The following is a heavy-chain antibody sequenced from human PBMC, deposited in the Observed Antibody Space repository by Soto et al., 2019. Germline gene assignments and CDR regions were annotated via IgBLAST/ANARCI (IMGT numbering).Heavy chain of an antibody. D-gene: IGHD3-22*01. Sequence: SGGSLRLSCVASGFTFNSYGMHWVRQAPGKGLEWVALISYNGRKEYYADSVKGRFTISRDNAKNSLYLQMNSLRAGDTAVYYCARGVLYYYDSSGYPHWLDPWGQGTLVTVSS. J-gene: IGHJ5*02. CDR2: ISYNGRKE. V-gene: IGHV3-30*03. CDR1: GFTFNSYG. CDR3: ARGVLYYYDSSGYPHWLDP.